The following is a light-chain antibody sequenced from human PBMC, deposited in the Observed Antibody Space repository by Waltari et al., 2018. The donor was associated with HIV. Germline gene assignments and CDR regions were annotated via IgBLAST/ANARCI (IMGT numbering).Light chain of an antibody. V-gene: IGLV3-21*02. CDR2: DDS. CDR3: QVWHSKSDHVV. CDR1: KIGTKS. Sequence: SYVLTQAPSVSVAPGQTASISCGGDKIGTKSVHWYQQKPGQAPVLVVDDDSDRPSGIPEGFSGFNSGNTATLTSSRGEAGDEADYYCQVWHSKSDHVVFGGGTKVTVL. J-gene: IGLJ2*01.